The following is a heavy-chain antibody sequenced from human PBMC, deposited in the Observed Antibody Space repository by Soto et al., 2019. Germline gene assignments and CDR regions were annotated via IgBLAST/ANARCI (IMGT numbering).Heavy chain of an antibody. CDR1: GGTFSSYA. Sequence: QVQLVQSGAEVKKPGSSVKVSCKASGGTFSSYAISWVRQAPGQGLEWMGGIIPIFGTANYAQKFQGRVTMTRDTSISTAYMELSRLRSDDTAVYYCARGRYYGSGSYHDYWGQGTLVTVSS. CDR2: IIPIFGTA. D-gene: IGHD3-10*01. CDR3: ARGRYYGSGSYHDY. J-gene: IGHJ4*02. V-gene: IGHV1-69*06.